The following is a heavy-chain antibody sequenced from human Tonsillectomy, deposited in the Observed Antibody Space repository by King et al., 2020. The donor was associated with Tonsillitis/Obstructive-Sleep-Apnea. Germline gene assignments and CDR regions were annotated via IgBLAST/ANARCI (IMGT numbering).Heavy chain of an antibody. CDR3: ASQPSSAWFYFDY. CDR1: SGSITSTTYY. J-gene: IGHJ4*02. V-gene: IGHV4-39*01. D-gene: IGHD6-13*01. Sequence: QLQESGPGLVEPSETLSLTCTVSSGSITSTTYYWGWIRQPPGKGLEWIGSIFYSGSTYYNPSLKSRVTMSVDASKNQFSLKLNSVTAADTAIYYCASQPSSAWFYFDYWGRGTLVTVSS. CDR2: IFYSGST.